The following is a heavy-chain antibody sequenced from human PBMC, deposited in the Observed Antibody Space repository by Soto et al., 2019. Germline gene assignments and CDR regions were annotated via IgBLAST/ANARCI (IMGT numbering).Heavy chain of an antibody. CDR2: INHSGST. V-gene: IGHV4-34*01. CDR3: ARGSYSSSSSYYYGMDV. J-gene: IGHJ6*02. CDR1: GGSFSGDY. Sequence: QVQLQQWGAGLLKPSETLSLTCAVYGGSFSGDYWSWIRQPPGNGLEWIGEINHSGSTNYNPSLKSRVTISVDTSKNQFSLKLRSVTAADTAVYYCARGSYSSSSSYYYGMDVWGQGTTVTVSS. D-gene: IGHD6-6*01.